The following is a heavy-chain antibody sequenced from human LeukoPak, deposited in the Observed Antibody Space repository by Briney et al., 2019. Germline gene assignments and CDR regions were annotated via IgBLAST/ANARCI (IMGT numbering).Heavy chain of an antibody. CDR1: GGSISSYY. Sequence: PSETLSLTCTVSGGSISSYYWSWIRQPPGKGLEWIGYIYYSGSTNYNPSLKSRVTISVDTSKNQFSLKLSSVTAADTAVYYCARELYGGCQSRVFDYWGQGTLVTVSS. CDR3: ARELYGGCQSRVFDY. V-gene: IGHV4-59*01. CDR2: IYYSGST. J-gene: IGHJ4*02. D-gene: IGHD2-15*01.